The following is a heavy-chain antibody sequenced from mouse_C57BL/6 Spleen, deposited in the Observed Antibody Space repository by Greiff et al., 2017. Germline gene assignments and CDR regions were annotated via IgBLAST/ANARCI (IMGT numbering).Heavy chain of an antibody. CDR3: GREIPGRDY. CDR2: IHPNSGST. V-gene: IGHV1-64*01. D-gene: IGHD1-1*02. Sequence: QVQLQQPGAELVKPGASVKLSCKASGYTFTSYWMHWVKQRPGQGLEWIGMIHPNSGSTNYNEKFKSKATLTVDKSSSTAYMQLSSLTYDDSAVYYCGREIPGRDYWGQGTTLTVSS. CDR1: GYTFTSYW. J-gene: IGHJ2*01.